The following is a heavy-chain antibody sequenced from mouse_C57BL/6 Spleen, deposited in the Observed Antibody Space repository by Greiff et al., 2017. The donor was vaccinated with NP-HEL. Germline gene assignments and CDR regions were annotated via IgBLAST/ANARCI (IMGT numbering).Heavy chain of an antibody. CDR2: IYPGGGYT. CDR3: ARGGSGYPFAY. CDR1: GYTFTNYW. V-gene: IGHV1-63*01. J-gene: IGHJ3*01. Sequence: VKLQESGAELVRPGTSVKMSCKASGYTFTNYWIGWAKQRPGHGLEWIGDIYPGGGYTNYNEKFKGKATLTADKSSSTAYMQFSSLTSEDSAIYYCARGGSGYPFAYWGQGTLVTVSA. D-gene: IGHD3-2*02.